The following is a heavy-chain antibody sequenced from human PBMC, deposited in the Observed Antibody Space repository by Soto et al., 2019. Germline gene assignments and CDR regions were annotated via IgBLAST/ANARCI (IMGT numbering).Heavy chain of an antibody. J-gene: IGHJ6*02. CDR2: INAGNGNT. CDR1: GYTFTSYA. V-gene: IGHV1-3*01. Sequence: ASVKVSCKASGYTFTSYAMHWVRQAPGQRLEWMGWINAGNGNTKYSQKFQGRVTITRDTSASTAYMELSSLRSEDTAVYYCARCPGSCYAQNYYGMDVWGQGTTVTVSS. D-gene: IGHD2-15*01. CDR3: ARCPGSCYAQNYYGMDV.